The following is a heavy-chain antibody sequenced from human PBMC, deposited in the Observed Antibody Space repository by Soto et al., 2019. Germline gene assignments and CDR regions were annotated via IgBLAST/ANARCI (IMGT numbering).Heavy chain of an antibody. D-gene: IGHD6-13*01. CDR2: IYPGDSDT. CDR1: GYSFTSYW. J-gene: IGHJ4*02. CDR3: ARQTGHSSWYGPLKKKPYYFDY. Sequence: PGESLKISCKGSGYSFTSYWIGWVRQMPGKGLEWMGIIYPGDSDTRYSPSFQGQVTISADKSISTAYLQWSSLKASDTAMYYCARQTGHSSWYGPLKKKPYYFDYWGQGTLVTVSS. V-gene: IGHV5-51*01.